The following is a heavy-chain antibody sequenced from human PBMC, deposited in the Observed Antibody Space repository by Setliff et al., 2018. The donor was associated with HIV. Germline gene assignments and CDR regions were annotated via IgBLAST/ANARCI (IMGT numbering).Heavy chain of an antibody. V-gene: IGHV5-51*01. CDR3: ARPRGNDYAGSGFDN. D-gene: IGHD2-2*01. CDR1: GYNFVDYS. Sequence: GESLKISCQGSGYNFVDYSIAWVRQVPGKGLEWMGIIYPVDSETGYSPSFQGQVTISADKSINTAYLQWTTLKASDSAMYYCARPRGNDYAGSGFDNWGQGTLVTVS. J-gene: IGHJ4*02. CDR2: IYPVDSET.